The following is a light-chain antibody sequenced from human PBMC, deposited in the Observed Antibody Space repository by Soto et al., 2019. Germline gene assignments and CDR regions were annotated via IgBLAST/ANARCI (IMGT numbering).Light chain of an antibody. Sequence: EVGLTQSPATLYFSPVERSTLSRMASQSISSYLAWYQHKPGQAPRLLIYDASNRATGIPARFSGSGSGTDFTLTISSLEPEDSALYFCQQYGNPRITFGQGTRLEIK. CDR3: QQYGNPRIT. CDR2: DAS. CDR1: QSISSY. J-gene: IGKJ5*01. V-gene: IGKV3-11*01.